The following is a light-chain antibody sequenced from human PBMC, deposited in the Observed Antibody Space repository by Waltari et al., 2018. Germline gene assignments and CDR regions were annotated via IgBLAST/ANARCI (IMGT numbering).Light chain of an antibody. CDR1: NTDVGAHTF. CDR3: SSYTRSRTYV. CDR2: DVS. V-gene: IGLV2-14*01. Sequence: SALTQPASVSGSPGQSFAISCTGTNTDVGAHTFVPWYQQHPGRAPKLLIYDVSNRPSGISERFSGSKFGNTASLTISGLQAEDEADYYCSSYTRSRTYVFGSGTKVTVL. J-gene: IGLJ1*01.